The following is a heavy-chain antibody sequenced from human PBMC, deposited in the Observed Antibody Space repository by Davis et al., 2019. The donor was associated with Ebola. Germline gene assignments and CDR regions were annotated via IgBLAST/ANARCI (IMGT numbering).Heavy chain of an antibody. CDR3: AREAGATTRIYDS. CDR1: SYTFTSYD. J-gene: IGHJ5*01. V-gene: IGHV1-18*04. Sequence: ASVPVSCKASSYTFTSYDISWVRQAPGHGLEWMGWISAYNGNTNYAQKLQGRVTMTTDTSRSTAYMELRSLRSDDTAVYYCAREAGATTRIYDSWGQGTLVTVSS. D-gene: IGHD1-26*01. CDR2: ISAYNGNT.